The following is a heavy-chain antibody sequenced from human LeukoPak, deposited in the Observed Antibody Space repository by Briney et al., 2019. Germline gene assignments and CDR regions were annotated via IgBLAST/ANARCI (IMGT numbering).Heavy chain of an antibody. V-gene: IGHV3-21*01. CDR2: ISSSSSYI. D-gene: IGHD3-10*01. J-gene: IGHJ4*02. Sequence: GGSLRLSCAASGFTFSSCSMNWVRQAPGKGLEWVSSISSSSSYIYYADSVKGRFTISRDNAKNSLYLQMNSLRAEDTAVYYCARVGFGELFTDYWGQGTLVTVSS. CDR3: ARVGFGELFTDY. CDR1: GFTFSSCS.